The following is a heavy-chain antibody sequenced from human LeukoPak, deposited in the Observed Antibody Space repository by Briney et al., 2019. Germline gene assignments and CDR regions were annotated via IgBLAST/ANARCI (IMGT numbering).Heavy chain of an antibody. D-gene: IGHD3-16*01. Sequence: VASVKVSCKASGGTFSSYAISWVRQAPGQGLEWMGRIIPILGIANYAQKFQGRVTITADKSTSTAYMELSSLRSEDTAVYYCASCKEGYDYGEYWGQGTLVTVSS. CDR3: ASCKEGYDYGEY. V-gene: IGHV1-69*04. CDR2: IIPILGIA. CDR1: GGTFSSYA. J-gene: IGHJ4*02.